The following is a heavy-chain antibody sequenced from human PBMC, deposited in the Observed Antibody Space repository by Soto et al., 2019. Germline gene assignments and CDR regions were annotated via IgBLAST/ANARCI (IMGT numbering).Heavy chain of an antibody. J-gene: IGHJ5*02. CDR1: GYSFTSYW. D-gene: IGHD3-3*01. V-gene: IGHV5-51*01. Sequence: QISCKGSGYSFTSYWIGWVSQMSRKGLEWMGIIYPGDSDTSYSPSFQCQVPISADKSISTAYMLWSNLKASATAMCYSARHGALVYYEIWSGHTMRQNLFDPWGQGTRGTVST. CDR2: IYPGDSDT. CDR3: ARHGALVYYEIWSGHTMRQNLFDP.